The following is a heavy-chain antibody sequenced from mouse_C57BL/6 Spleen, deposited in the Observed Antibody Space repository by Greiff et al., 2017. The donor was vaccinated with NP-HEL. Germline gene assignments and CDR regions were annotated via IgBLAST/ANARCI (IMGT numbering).Heavy chain of an antibody. D-gene: IGHD3-2*02. CDR3: ARRQPRGGAMDY. CDR1: GYTFTDYY. V-gene: IGHV1-26*01. J-gene: IGHJ4*01. Sequence: EVQLQQSGPELVKPGASVKISCKASGYTFTDYYMNWVKQSHGKSLEWIGDINPNNGGTSYNQKFKGKATLTVDKSSSTAYMELRSLTSEDSAVYYWARRQPRGGAMDYWGQGTSVTVSS. CDR2: INPNNGGT.